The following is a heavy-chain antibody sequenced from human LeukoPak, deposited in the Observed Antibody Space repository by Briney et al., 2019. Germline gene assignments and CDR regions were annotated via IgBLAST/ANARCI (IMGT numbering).Heavy chain of an antibody. CDR2: IIPIFGTA. CDR3: ASELGATNYYYYYMDV. D-gene: IGHD1-26*01. CDR1: VGAFSSYA. V-gene: IGHV1-69*05. J-gene: IGHJ6*03. Sequence: ASVKVSCKASVGAFSSYAISWVRQAPGQGLEWMGRIIPIFGTANYAQKFQGRVTITTDESTSTAYIELSSLRSEDTAVYYCASELGATNYYYYYMDVWGKGTTVTVSS.